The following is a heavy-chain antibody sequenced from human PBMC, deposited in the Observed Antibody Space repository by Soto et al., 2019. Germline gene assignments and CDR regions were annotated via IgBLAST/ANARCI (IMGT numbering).Heavy chain of an antibody. D-gene: IGHD2-2*01. CDR3: ARDLVVVPAAITDGMDV. J-gene: IGHJ6*02. V-gene: IGHV6-1*01. Sequence: SQTLSLTCAISGDSVSSNSAAWNWIRQSPSRGLEWLGRTYYRSKWYNDYAVSVKSRITINPDTSKNQFSLQLNSVTPEDTAVYYCARDLVVVPAAITDGMDVWGQGTTVTVSS. CDR2: TYYRSKWYN. CDR1: GDSVSSNSAA.